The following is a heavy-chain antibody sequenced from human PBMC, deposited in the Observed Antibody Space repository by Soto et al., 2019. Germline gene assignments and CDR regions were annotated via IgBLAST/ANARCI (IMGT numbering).Heavy chain of an antibody. CDR1: GYTFSRYG. Sequence: QGQLVQSGPEAKKPGASVKVSCKASGYTFSRYGISWVRQAPGQGLEWMGWISGYNGDTKYAQKGQGRVTMTIDKSTYTAYMELRSLTSDDTAIYYCAKNGQPPYYYYGMDVWGQGTTVTVSS. CDR2: ISGYNGDT. V-gene: IGHV1-18*01. J-gene: IGHJ6*02. CDR3: AKNGQPPYYYYGMDV. D-gene: IGHD2-8*01.